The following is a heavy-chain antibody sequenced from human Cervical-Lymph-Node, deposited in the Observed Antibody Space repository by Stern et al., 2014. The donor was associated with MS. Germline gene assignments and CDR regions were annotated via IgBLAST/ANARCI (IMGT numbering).Heavy chain of an antibody. V-gene: IGHV5-51*06. CDR1: GYRFTTYW. CDR2: LDPCGFYT. Sequence: VQLVESGIEVKKPGESLKISCKGSGYRFTTYWIAWVRQMPGKGLEWMGILDPCGFYTPYRPVFQGQVHIPADKSLPPAYLQWSSLEASDTAMFYCAKASWNDDSFDIWGQGTMVTVSS. J-gene: IGHJ3*02. D-gene: IGHD1-1*01. CDR3: AKASWNDDSFDI.